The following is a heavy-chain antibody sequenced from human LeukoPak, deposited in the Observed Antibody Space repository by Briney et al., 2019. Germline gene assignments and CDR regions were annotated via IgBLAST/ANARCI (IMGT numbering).Heavy chain of an antibody. CDR1: GFTFSSYG. CDR2: IRYDGSNK. J-gene: IGHJ3*02. D-gene: IGHD6-13*01. V-gene: IGHV3-30*02. Sequence: QTGGSLRLSCAASGFTFSSYGMHWVRQAPGKGLEWVAFIRYDGSNKYYADSVKGRFTISRDNSKNTLYLQMNSLRAEDTAVYYCAKDRYSSTAGAFDIWGQGTMVTVSS. CDR3: AKDRYSSTAGAFDI.